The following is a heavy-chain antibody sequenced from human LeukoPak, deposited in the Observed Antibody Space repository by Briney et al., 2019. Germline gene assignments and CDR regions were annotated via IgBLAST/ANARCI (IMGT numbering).Heavy chain of an antibody. CDR1: GFTFSSYW. CDR2: IKQDGSEK. D-gene: IGHD3-3*01. Sequence: GGSLRLSCAASGFTFSSYWMSWVRQAPGKGLEWVANIKQDGSEKYYVDSVKGRFTSSRDNAKNSLYLQMISLRAEDTAVYYCASALYDFWSGPSPNWFDPWGQGTLVTVSS. J-gene: IGHJ5*02. V-gene: IGHV3-7*01. CDR3: ASALYDFWSGPSPNWFDP.